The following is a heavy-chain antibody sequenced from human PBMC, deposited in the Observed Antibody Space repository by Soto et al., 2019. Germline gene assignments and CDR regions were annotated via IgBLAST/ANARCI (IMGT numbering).Heavy chain of an antibody. D-gene: IGHD3-22*01. J-gene: IGHJ4*02. V-gene: IGHV1-18*01. CDR2: ISASNGNT. Sequence: ASVKVSCKASGYTFTSYGISWVRQAPGQGLEWMGWISASNGNTNYAQILQGRVTMATDTSTSTAYLELRSLRSDDTAVYYCARQIYDSDTGLNFQYCFASWGQGTPVTVSS. CDR1: GYTFTSYG. CDR3: ARQIYDSDTGLNFQYCFAS.